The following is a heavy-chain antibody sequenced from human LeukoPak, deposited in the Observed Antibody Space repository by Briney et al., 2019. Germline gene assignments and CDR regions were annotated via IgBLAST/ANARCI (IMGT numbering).Heavy chain of an antibody. CDR3: ARDPATMIRGVIRNNWFDP. D-gene: IGHD3-10*01. Sequence: SETLSLTCTVSGGSISDNNYYWGWIRQPPGKGLEWIGSIYYSGSTYYNPSLKSRVTISVDTSKNHFSLKLGSVAAADTAVYYCARDPATMIRGVIRNNWFDPWGQGTLVTVSS. V-gene: IGHV4-39*07. CDR1: GGSISDNNYY. J-gene: IGHJ5*02. CDR2: IYYSGST.